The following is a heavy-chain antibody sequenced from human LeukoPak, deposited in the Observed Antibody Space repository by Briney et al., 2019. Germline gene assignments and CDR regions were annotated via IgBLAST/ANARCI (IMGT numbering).Heavy chain of an antibody. CDR1: GFTFSSYS. CDR2: ISSSSSYI. Sequence: PGGSLRLSCAASGFTFSSYSMNWVRQAPGKGLEWFSSISSSSSYIYYPDSVKGRFTISRDNAKNSLYLQMNSLRVEDTAVYYCARTGPYCGGDCLDYWGQGTLVTVSS. V-gene: IGHV3-21*01. J-gene: IGHJ4*02. CDR3: ARTGPYCGGDCLDY. D-gene: IGHD2-21*02.